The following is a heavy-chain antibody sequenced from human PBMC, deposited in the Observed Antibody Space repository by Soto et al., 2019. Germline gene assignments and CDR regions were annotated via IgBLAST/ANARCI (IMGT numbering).Heavy chain of an antibody. V-gene: IGHV4-39*01. D-gene: IGHD6-19*01. CDR1: GGSISSSSYY. CDR3: ARLCVRYSSGWFDY. CDR2: IYYSGST. J-gene: IGHJ4*02. Sequence: SETLSLTCTVSGGSISSSSYYWGWIRQPPGKGLEWIGSIYYSGSTYYNPSLKSRVTISVDTSKNQFSLKLNSVTAADTAVYYCARLCVRYSSGWFDYWGQGTLVTVSS.